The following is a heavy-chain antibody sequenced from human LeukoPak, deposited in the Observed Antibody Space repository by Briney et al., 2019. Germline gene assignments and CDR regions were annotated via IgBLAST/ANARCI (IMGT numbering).Heavy chain of an antibody. V-gene: IGHV4-30-2*01. CDR2: IYHSGST. J-gene: IGHJ4*02. CDR1: GGSISSGGYY. D-gene: IGHD6-13*01. Sequence: SETLSLTCTVSGGSISSGGYYWSWIRQPPGKGLEWIGYIYHSGSTYYNPSLKSRVTISVDTSKNQFSLKLSSVTAADTAVYYCARGIAAATFDYWGQGTLVTVSS. CDR3: ARGIAAATFDY.